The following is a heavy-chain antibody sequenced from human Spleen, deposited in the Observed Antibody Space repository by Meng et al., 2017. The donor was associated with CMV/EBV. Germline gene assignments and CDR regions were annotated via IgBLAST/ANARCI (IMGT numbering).Heavy chain of an antibody. CDR2: ILYSGST. V-gene: IGHV4-59*01. CDR1: RGSNSDFY. J-gene: IGHJ4*02. D-gene: IGHD3-9*01. CDR3: ARGRLTGYYSD. Sequence: SETLSPTCTVSRGSNSDFYWSWTRHPLGKGLEWIGYILYSGSTNYSPSVKSRLTMSLDTSRNQVSLHLSSVTAADAAVYYCARGRLTGYYSDWGQGTLVTVSS.